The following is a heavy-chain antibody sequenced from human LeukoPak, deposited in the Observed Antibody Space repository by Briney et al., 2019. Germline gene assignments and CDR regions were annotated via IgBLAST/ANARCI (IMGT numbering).Heavy chain of an antibody. CDR3: AGDRPGTTYGFAH. J-gene: IGHJ5*02. CDR2: ISGSGNTM. D-gene: IGHD1-14*01. CDR1: GFTFSSYA. V-gene: IGHV3-48*03. Sequence: GGSLRLSCAASGFTFSSYAMNWVRQAPGKGLEYISYISGSGNTMNYADSVKGRFIISRDNAKNSLHLQMNSLRVEDTAFYYCAGDRPGTTYGFAHWGQGTLVSVSS.